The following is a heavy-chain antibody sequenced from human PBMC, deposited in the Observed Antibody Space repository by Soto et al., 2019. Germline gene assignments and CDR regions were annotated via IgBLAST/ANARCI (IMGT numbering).Heavy chain of an antibody. D-gene: IGHD6-13*01. CDR1: GFTFDDYA. V-gene: IGHV3-9*01. J-gene: IGHJ6*03. Sequence: GGSLRLSCAASGFTFDDYAMHWVQQAPGKGLEWVSAISWNSGSIGYADSVKGRFTISRDNAKNSLYLQMNSLRAEDTALYYCAKAGYSSSWSIYYYYYMDVWGKGTTVTVSS. CDR3: AKAGYSSSWSIYYYYYMDV. CDR2: ISWNSGSI.